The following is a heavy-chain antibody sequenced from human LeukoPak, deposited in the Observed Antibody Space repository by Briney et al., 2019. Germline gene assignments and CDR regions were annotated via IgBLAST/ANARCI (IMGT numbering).Heavy chain of an antibody. V-gene: IGHV3-30*18. Sequence: PGGSLRLSCAASGFTFSSYGMHWVRQAPGKGLEWVAVISYDGSNKYYADSVKGRFTISRDNSKNTLYLQMNSLRAEDTAVYYCAKALGGQPRDYWGQRTLVTVSS. CDR2: ISYDGSNK. J-gene: IGHJ4*02. CDR3: AKALGGQPRDY. CDR1: GFTFSSYG. D-gene: IGHD1-26*01.